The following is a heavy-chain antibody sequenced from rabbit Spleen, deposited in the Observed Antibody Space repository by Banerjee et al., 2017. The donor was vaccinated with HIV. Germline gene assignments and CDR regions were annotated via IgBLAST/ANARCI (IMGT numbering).Heavy chain of an antibody. CDR1: GFSFSSGYD. CDR2: INAATAKP. V-gene: IGHV1S40*01. J-gene: IGHJ4*01. D-gene: IGHD2-1*01. Sequence: QSLEESGGDLVKPGASLTLTCTVSGFSFSSGYDMCWVRQAPGKGLEWIACINAATAKPVYATWAKGRFTISRTSSTTVTLRMTSLTTADRATYFCARDLVGVIGWNFYLWGPGTLVTVS. CDR3: ARDLVGVIGWNFYL.